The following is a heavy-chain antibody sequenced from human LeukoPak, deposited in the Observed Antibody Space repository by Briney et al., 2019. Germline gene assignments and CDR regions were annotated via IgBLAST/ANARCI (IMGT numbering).Heavy chain of an antibody. CDR1: GGSISSYY. CDR2: IYYSGST. D-gene: IGHD4-17*01. CDR3: ARDYGDYGWFDP. V-gene: IGHV4-59*01. Sequence: SETLSLTCTVSGGSISSYYWSWIRQPPGKGLEWIGYIYYSGSTNYNPSLKSRVTISVDTSKNQFPPKLSSVTAADTAVYYCARDYGDYGWFDPWGQGTLVTVSS. J-gene: IGHJ5*02.